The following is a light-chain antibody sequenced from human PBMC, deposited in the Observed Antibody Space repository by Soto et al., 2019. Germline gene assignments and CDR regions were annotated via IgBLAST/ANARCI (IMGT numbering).Light chain of an antibody. CDR1: QDISNY. Sequence: DIQMTQCPSSLSASVGDRVTITCQASQDISNYLNXXQQKPGKAPKLLIYDAANLETGVPSRFSGSGSGTDFTFTISSLQPEDIATYYCQQYDNLHTFGGGTKV. CDR2: DAA. CDR3: QQYDNLHT. J-gene: IGKJ4*01. V-gene: IGKV1-33*01.